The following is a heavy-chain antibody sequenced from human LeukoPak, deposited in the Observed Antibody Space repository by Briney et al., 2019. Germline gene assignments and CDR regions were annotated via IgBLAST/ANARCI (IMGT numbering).Heavy chain of an antibody. CDR2: ISGSGGST. Sequence: TGGSLRLSCAASGFTFSSYAMSWVRQAPGKGLEWVSAISGSGGSTYYADSVKGRFTISRDNSKNTLYLQMNSLRAEDTAVYYCAKDPGSGRDYYYYYYMDVWGKGTTVTVSS. CDR1: GFTFSSYA. J-gene: IGHJ6*03. CDR3: AKDPGSGRDYYYYYYMDV. V-gene: IGHV3-23*01. D-gene: IGHD3-10*01.